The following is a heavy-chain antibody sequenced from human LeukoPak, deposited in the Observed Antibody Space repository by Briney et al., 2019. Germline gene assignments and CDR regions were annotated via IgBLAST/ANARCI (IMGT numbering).Heavy chain of an antibody. CDR3: AKHVRGGQTLYYYYMDV. J-gene: IGHJ6*03. CDR2: ISWNSGSI. Sequence: GGSLRLSCAASGFTFDDYAMHWVRQAPGKGLEWVSGISWNSGSIGYADSVKGRFTISRDNAKNSLYLQMNSLRAEDTALYYCAKHVRGGQTLYYYYMDVWGKGTTVTVSS. V-gene: IGHV3-9*01. CDR1: GFTFDDYA. D-gene: IGHD2-15*01.